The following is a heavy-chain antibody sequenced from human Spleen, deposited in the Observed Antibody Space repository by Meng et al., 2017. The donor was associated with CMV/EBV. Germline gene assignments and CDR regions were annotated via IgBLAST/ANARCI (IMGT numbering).Heavy chain of an antibody. CDR1: RFTFSSYG. Sequence: GGSLRLSCAASRFTFSSYGMHWVRQAPGKGLEWVAFIRYDGSNKYYADSVKGRFTISRDNSKNTLYLQMNSLRAEDTAVYYCAKDLVVVIATGYYGMDVWGQGTTVTVSS. J-gene: IGHJ6*02. CDR2: IRYDGSNK. V-gene: IGHV3-30*02. D-gene: IGHD2-21*01. CDR3: AKDLVVVIATGYYGMDV.